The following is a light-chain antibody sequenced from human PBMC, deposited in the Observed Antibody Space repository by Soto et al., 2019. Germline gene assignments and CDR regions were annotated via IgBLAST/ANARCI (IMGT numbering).Light chain of an antibody. CDR1: QGIANH. CDR3: HKYKSAPYT. CDR2: AAS. V-gene: IGKV1-27*01. Sequence: GDRVTITCRASQGIANHLAWYQQKPGKAPNLLIYAASTLQSGVPSRFSGSGFGTDFTLTISSLQPEDVATYYGHKYKSAPYTFGPGTKVDI. J-gene: IGKJ3*01.